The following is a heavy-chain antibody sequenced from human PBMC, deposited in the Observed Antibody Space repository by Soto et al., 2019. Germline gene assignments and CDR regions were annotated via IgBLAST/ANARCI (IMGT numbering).Heavy chain of an antibody. D-gene: IGHD3-10*01. Sequence: EVQLLESGGGLVQPGGSLRLSCTASGFTFSSYAMSWVRQAPGKGLEWVSAISGSGGSTYYADSVKGRFTISRDNSKNTVDLPVDCLRAEDTGVYYCAVQLRNWGQGTLVTVSS. CDR3: AVQLRN. CDR2: ISGSGGST. V-gene: IGHV3-23*01. CDR1: GFTFSSYA. J-gene: IGHJ4*02.